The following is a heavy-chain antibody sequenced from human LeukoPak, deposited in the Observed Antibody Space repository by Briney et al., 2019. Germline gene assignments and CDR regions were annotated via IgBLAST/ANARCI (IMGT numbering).Heavy chain of an antibody. J-gene: IGHJ4*02. CDR1: GFTFSSYA. CDR2: ISGSGGST. V-gene: IGHV3-23*01. D-gene: IGHD6-19*01. CDR3: AKDHVYSSGWTTDFDY. Sequence: GGSLRLSCAASGFTFSSYAMSWVRQAPGKGLEWVSAISGSGGSTYYADSVKGRFTISRDNSKDTLDLQMNSLRAEDTAVYYCAKDHVYSSGWTTDFDYWGQGTLVTVSS.